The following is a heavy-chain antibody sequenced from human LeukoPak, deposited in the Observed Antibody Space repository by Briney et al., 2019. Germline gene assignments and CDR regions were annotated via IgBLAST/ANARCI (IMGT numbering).Heavy chain of an antibody. D-gene: IGHD2-15*01. CDR1: GFTSSSYS. J-gene: IGHJ6*02. Sequence: TAGGTLRLSCAASGFTSSSYSMNWVRQAPGKGLDWVSSISSSSSYIYYADSVKGRFTICRDNAKNSMYLQMNSLRAEDTAVYCCARGVGYCSGGSCYPPSGLYYGMDVWGQGTTVTVSS. V-gene: IGHV3-21*01. CDR3: ARGVGYCSGGSCYPPSGLYYGMDV. CDR2: ISSSSSYI.